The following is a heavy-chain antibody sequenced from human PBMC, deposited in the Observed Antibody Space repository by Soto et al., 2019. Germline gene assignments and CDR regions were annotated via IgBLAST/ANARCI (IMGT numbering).Heavy chain of an antibody. V-gene: IGHV5-10-1*01. CDR2: IDPSDSYT. D-gene: IGHD3-3*01. CDR1: GYSFTSYW. CDR3: ARRFPLLEWSTQSIYGMDV. Sequence: GESLKISCKGSGYSFTSYWISWVRQMPGKGLEWMGRIDPSDSYTNYSPSFQGHVTISADKSISTAYLQWSSLKASDTAMYYCARRFPLLEWSTQSIYGMDVWGQGTTVTVSS. J-gene: IGHJ6*02.